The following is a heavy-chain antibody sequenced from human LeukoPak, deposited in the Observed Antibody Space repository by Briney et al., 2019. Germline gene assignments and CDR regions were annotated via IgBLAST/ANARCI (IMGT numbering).Heavy chain of an antibody. CDR2: IYYSGST. J-gene: IGHJ4*02. V-gene: IGHV4-39*01. CDR3: ARATGNTDY. D-gene: IGHD1-26*01. CDR1: GASISSSTYS. Sequence: ETLSLTCAVSGASISSSTYSWGWIRQPPGKGLEWIGSIYYSGSTYYNPYLKSRVTISVDTSNNQFSLKLSSVTAADTAVYYCARATGNTDYWGQGTLVTVSS.